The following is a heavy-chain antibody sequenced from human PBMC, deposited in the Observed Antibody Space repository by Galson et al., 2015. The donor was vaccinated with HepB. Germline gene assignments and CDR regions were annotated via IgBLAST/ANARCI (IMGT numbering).Heavy chain of an antibody. CDR3: ARGGVDIVVVPTSLPWAYGMDV. D-gene: IGHD2-2*01. J-gene: IGHJ6*02. CDR1: GGTFSKYA. Sequence: SVKVSCKASGGTFSKYAISWVRQAPGQGLEWMGGIIPMFNITNYAQKFQGRVTITADESTSTAYMELSSLRSEDTAVYYCARGGVDIVVVPTSLPWAYGMDVWGQGTTVTVSS. CDR2: IIPMFNIT. V-gene: IGHV1-69*13.